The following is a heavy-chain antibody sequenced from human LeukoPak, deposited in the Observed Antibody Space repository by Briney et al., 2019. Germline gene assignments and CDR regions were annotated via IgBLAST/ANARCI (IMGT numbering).Heavy chain of an antibody. J-gene: IGHJ4*02. CDR3: ARAGLLRVLEWLLSPFDY. CDR2: ISYDGSNK. V-gene: IGHV3-30-3*01. CDR1: GFTFSSYA. Sequence: QPGRSLRLSCAASGFTFSSYAMHWVRPAPGKGLEWVAVISYDGSNKYYADSVKGRFTISRDNSKNTLYLQMNSLRAKVTAVYYCARAGLLRVLEWLLSPFDYWGQGTLVTVSS. D-gene: IGHD3-3*01.